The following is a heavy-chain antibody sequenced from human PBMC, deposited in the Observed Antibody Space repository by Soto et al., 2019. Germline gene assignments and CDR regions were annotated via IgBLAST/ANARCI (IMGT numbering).Heavy chain of an antibody. D-gene: IGHD3-22*01. V-gene: IGHV4-31*03. Sequence: SETLSLTCTVSGGSISSGGYYWSWIRQHPGKGLEWIGYIYYSGITYYNPSLKSRVTISVDTSKNQFSLKLSSVTAADTAVYYCARGRRFGYYDSSGYYEDAFDIWGQGTMVTVSS. CDR3: ARGRRFGYYDSSGYYEDAFDI. CDR1: GGSISSGGYY. CDR2: IYYSGIT. J-gene: IGHJ3*02.